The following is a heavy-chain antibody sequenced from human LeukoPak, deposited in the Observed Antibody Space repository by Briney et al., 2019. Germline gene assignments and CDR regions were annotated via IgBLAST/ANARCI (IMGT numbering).Heavy chain of an antibody. D-gene: IGHD6-13*01. J-gene: IGHJ4*02. CDR1: GFTFDDYA. Sequence: PGRSLRLSCAASGFTFDDYAMHWVRQAPGKGLEWVSGISWNSGSIGYADSVKGRFTISRDNAKNSLYLQMNSLRAEDTALYYCAKDYHASQQLPLYWGQGTLVTVSS. CDR2: ISWNSGSI. V-gene: IGHV3-9*01. CDR3: AKDYHASQQLPLY.